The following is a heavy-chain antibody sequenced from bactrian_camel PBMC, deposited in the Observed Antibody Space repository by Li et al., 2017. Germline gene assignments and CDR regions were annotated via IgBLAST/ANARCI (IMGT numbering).Heavy chain of an antibody. J-gene: IGHJ4*01. CDR1: GHTYSSNC. CDR3: LHVNSESG. D-gene: IGHD4*01. V-gene: IGHV3S54*01. CDR2: IYTGRT. Sequence: HVQLVESGGGSVQPRGSLRLSCGASGHTYSSNCMGWFRQAPGKEREGVAGIYTGRTYYADSVKGRFTISRDNADNTLYLQMNSLMPEDTAVYYCLHVNSESGWGQGTQVTVS.